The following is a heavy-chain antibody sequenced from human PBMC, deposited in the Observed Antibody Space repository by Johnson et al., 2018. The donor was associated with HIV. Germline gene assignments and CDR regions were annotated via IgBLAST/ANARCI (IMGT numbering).Heavy chain of an antibody. CDR1: GFTFSDYA. CDR3: ARDRIVGADYDAFDI. V-gene: IGHV3-30*04. CDR2: IAYDGSNK. D-gene: IGHD1-26*01. J-gene: IGHJ3*02. Sequence: QVQLVESGGGVVHPGGSLRLSCVASGFTFSDYAMHWVRQAPGKGLEWVAVIAYDGSNKYYADSVKRRFTISRDNSKNTLYLQMNSLRAEDTAVYHCARDRIVGADYDAFDIWGQGTMVTVSS.